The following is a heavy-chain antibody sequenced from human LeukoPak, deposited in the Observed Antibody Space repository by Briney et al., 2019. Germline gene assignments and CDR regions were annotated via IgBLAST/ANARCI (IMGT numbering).Heavy chain of an antibody. V-gene: IGHV3-48*01. CDR1: GFTFSSYA. D-gene: IGHD1-26*01. CDR3: AKDLSGSYLCLDY. CDR2: ISSSSSTI. Sequence: PGGSLRLSCAASGFTFSSYAMHWVRQAPGKGLEWVSYISSSSSTIYYADSVKGRFTISRDNSKNTLYLQMNSLRAEDTAVYYCAKDLSGSYLCLDYWGQGTLVTVSS. J-gene: IGHJ4*02.